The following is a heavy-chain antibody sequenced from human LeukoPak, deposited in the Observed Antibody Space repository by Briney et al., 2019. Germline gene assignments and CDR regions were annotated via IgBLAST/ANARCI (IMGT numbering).Heavy chain of an antibody. V-gene: IGHV3-53*01. CDR2: IYSGGST. J-gene: IGHJ4*02. Sequence: PGGSLRLSCAASGFTVSSNYMSWVRQAPGKGLEWVSVIYSGGSTYYADSVKGRFTISRGNSKNTLYLQMNSLRAEDTAVYYCARSDDSSGYYYVDYWGQGTLVTVSS. CDR1: GFTVSSNY. CDR3: ARSDDSSGYYYVDY. D-gene: IGHD3-22*01.